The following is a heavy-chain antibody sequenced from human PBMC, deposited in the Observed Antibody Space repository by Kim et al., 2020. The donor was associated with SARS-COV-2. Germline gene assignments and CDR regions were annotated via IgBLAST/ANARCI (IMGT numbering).Heavy chain of an antibody. D-gene: IGHD3-16*01. CDR2: ISAYNDNT. Sequence: ASVKVSCKASGYTFSSDGISWVRQAPGQGLEWMGWISAYNDNTNYAQKFQGRVTMTTDTSTSTAYMELRSLRSDDTAVYYCARDEPGVGGDYWGQGTLVTVSS. J-gene: IGHJ4*02. CDR3: ARDEPGVGGDY. CDR1: GYTFSSDG. V-gene: IGHV1-18*01.